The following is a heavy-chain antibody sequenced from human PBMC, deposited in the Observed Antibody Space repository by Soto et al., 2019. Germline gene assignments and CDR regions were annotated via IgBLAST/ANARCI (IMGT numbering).Heavy chain of an antibody. V-gene: IGHV1-69*02. CDR3: ATPRNVGVYGDDALNY. J-gene: IGHJ4*02. D-gene: IGHD4-17*01. CDR1: GGTVRSYT. CDR2: FIPILDLA. Sequence: QVQLVQSGAEVKKPGSSVKVSCKASGGTVRSYTFSWVRQAPGQGLEWMGRFIPILDLARYEQKFQGRATITADKSTSTAYRELNSLRAEDTAVYYCATPRNVGVYGDDALNYGGQGTLVAVSS.